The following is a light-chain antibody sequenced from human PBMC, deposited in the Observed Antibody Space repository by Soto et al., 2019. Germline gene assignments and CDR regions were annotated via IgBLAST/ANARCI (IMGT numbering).Light chain of an antibody. Sequence: QSVLTQPPSASGTPGQRVTMSCSGTSSNIGSNTVNWYQQLPGTAPRLLLYGNNQRPSGVPDRFSGSKSGTSASLAISGLQSEDEADYYCAAWDDSLNGHVVFGGGTKVTVL. CDR1: SSNIGSNT. J-gene: IGLJ2*01. CDR3: AAWDDSLNGHVV. V-gene: IGLV1-44*01. CDR2: GNN.